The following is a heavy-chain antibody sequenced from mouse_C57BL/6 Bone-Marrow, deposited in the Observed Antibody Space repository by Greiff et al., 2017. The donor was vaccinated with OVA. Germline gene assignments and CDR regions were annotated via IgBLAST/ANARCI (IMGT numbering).Heavy chain of an antibody. CDR2: IDPSDSET. D-gene: IGHD1-1*01. Sequence: VQLQQSGAELVRPGSSVKLSCKASGYTFTSYWMHWVKQRPIQGLEWIGNIDPSDSETHYNQKFKDKATLTVDKSSSTACMQLSSLTSEDSAVYYCARPRITTVVATDWYFDVWGTGTTVTVSS. J-gene: IGHJ1*03. CDR3: ARPRITTVVATDWYFDV. CDR1: GYTFTSYW. V-gene: IGHV1-52*01.